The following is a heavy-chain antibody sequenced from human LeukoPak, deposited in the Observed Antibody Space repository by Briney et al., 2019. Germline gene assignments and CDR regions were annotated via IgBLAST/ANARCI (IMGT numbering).Heavy chain of an antibody. J-gene: IGHJ6*02. CDR2: INPNSGGT. CDR1: GYTFTGYY. Sequence: ASVKVSCKASGYTFTGYYVHWVRQAPGQGLEWMGWINPNSGGTNYAQKFQGWVTMTRDTSISTAYMELSRLRSDDTAVYYCARASMIVPAAILVPGNYGMDVWGQGTTVTVSS. D-gene: IGHD2-2*01. CDR3: ARASMIVPAAILVPGNYGMDV. V-gene: IGHV1-2*04.